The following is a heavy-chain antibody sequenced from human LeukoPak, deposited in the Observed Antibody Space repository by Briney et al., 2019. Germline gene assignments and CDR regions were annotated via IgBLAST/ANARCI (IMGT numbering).Heavy chain of an antibody. V-gene: IGHV1-69*13. D-gene: IGHD3-16*02. Sequence: EAPVKVSCKASGYTFTSYGISWVRQAPGQGLEWMGGIIPIFGTANYAQKFQGRVTITADESTSTAYMELSSLRSEDTAVYYCARRRAMITFGGAIAGGAFDIWGQGTMVTVSS. CDR3: ARRRAMITFGGAIAGGAFDI. CDR1: GYTFTSYG. CDR2: IIPIFGTA. J-gene: IGHJ3*02.